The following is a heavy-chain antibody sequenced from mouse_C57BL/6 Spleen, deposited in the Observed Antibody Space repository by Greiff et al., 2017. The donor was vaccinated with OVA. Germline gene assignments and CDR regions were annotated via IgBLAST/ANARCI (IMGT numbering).Heavy chain of an antibody. V-gene: IGHV5-6*01. CDR1: GFTFSSYG. CDR2: ISSGGSYT. CDR3: ARQDAHYFDY. Sequence: EVQVVESGGALVKPGGSLKLSCAASGFTFSSYGMSWVRQTPDKRLEWVATISSGGSYTYYPDSVKGRFTISRDNAKNTLYLQKSSLKSEDTAMYYCARQDAHYFDYWGQGTTLTVSS. J-gene: IGHJ2*01.